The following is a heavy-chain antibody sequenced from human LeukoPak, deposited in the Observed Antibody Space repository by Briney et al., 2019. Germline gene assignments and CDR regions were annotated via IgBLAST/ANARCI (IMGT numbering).Heavy chain of an antibody. V-gene: IGHV3-64*01. CDR3: AREGASSGSYSY. D-gene: IGHD1-26*01. Sequence: PGGSLVLSCAASGFTFSKYAMHWVRQAPGKGLEYASAISSSGDSTYYANTVKGRFTISRDNSKNTLFLQMGSLRVDDMGVYYCAREGASSGSYSYWGQGTLVTVSS. CDR2: ISSSGDST. J-gene: IGHJ4*02. CDR1: GFTFSKYA.